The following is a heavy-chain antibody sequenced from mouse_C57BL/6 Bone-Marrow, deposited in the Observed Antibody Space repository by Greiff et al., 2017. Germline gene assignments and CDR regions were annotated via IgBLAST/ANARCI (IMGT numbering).Heavy chain of an antibody. J-gene: IGHJ3*01. CDR1: GFTFSSYG. D-gene: IGHD4-1*01. CDR3: ARHRGTNSWFAY. V-gene: IGHV5-6*01. CDR2: ISSGGSYT. Sequence: EVMLVESGGDLVKPGGSLKLSCAASGFTFSSYGMSWVRQTPDKRLEWVATISSGGSYTYYPDSVKGRFTISRDNAKNTLYLQMSSLKSEDTAMYYCARHRGTNSWFAYWGQGTLVTVSA.